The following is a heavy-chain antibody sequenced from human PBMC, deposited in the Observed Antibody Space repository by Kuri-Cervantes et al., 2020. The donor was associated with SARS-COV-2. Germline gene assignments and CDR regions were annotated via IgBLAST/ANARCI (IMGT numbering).Heavy chain of an antibody. CDR3: AACYIAHTYYYYGMDV. Sequence: ASVKVSCKASGYTFTSYGISWVRQAPGQGLEWMGWISAYIGNTNYAQKLQGRVTITTDTSTSTAYMELRSLRSDDTAVYYFAACYIAHTYYYYGMDVWGQGTTVTVSS. V-gene: IGHV1-18*04. D-gene: IGHD3-16*02. CDR2: ISAYIGNT. CDR1: GYTFTSYG. J-gene: IGHJ6*02.